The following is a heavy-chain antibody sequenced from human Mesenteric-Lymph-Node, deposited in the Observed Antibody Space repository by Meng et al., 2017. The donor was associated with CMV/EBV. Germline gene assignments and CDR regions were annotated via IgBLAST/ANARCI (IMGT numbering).Heavy chain of an antibody. D-gene: IGHD4-23*01. CDR2: IIPIFGTA. CDR3: ASPYGGNSYDAFDI. CDR1: GGTFSSYA. J-gene: IGHJ3*02. Sequence: SVKVSCKASGGTFSSYAISWVRQAPGQGLEWMGGIIPIFGTANYAQKFQGRVTITTDESTSTAYMELSSLRSEDTAVYYCASPYGGNSYDAFDIWGQGTMVTVSS. V-gene: IGHV1-69*05.